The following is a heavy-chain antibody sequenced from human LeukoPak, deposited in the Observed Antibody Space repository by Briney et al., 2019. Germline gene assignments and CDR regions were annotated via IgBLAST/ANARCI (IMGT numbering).Heavy chain of an antibody. Sequence: SQTLSLTCAVSGGSISSGGYSWSWIRQPPGKGLEWIGYIYHSGSTYYNPSLKSRVTISVDRSKNQFSLKLSSVTAADTAVYYCARARSLRYYDSSGYYSAIRGGYYFDYWGQGTLVTVSS. CDR3: ARARSLRYYDSSGYYSAIRGGYYFDY. J-gene: IGHJ4*02. CDR1: GGSISSGGYS. V-gene: IGHV4-30-2*01. CDR2: IYHSGST. D-gene: IGHD3-22*01.